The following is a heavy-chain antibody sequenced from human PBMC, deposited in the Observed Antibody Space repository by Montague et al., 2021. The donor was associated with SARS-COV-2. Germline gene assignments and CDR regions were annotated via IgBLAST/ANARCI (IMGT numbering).Heavy chain of an antibody. CDR1: GGSISTGSYY. D-gene: IGHD4-11*01. CDR3: VRGGDYTDYGRVDY. CDR2: IYYSGDT. V-gene: IGHV4-39*01. J-gene: IGHJ4*02. Sequence: SETLSLTCSFSGGSISTGSYYWGWIRQPTRRGPEWIGSIYYSGDTYYNPSLKSRVTISVDTSKNQFSLRLSSVTAADTAVYYCVRGGDYTDYGRVDYWGQGTLVIVSS.